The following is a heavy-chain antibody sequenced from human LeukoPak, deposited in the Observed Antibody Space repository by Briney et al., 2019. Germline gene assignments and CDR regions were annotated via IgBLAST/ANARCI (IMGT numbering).Heavy chain of an antibody. CDR3: ARDYSNYYFDY. CDR2: MNPNSGNT. V-gene: IGHV1-8*01. D-gene: IGHD4-11*01. J-gene: IGHJ4*02. Sequence: GASVKVSCKASGYTFTSYDINWVRQATGQGLEWMGWMNPNSGNTGYAQKFQGRVTITADESTSTAYMELSSLRSEDTAVYYCARDYSNYYFDYWGQGTLVTVSS. CDR1: GYTFTSYD.